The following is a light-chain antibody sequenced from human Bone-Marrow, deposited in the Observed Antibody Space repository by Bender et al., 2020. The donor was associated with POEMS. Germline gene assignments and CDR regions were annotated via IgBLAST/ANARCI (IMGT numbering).Light chain of an antibody. CDR1: SSDVGSYKL. J-gene: IGLJ1*01. V-gene: IGLV2-23*01. Sequence: QSALTQTASVSGSLGQSITISCTGTSSDVGSYKLVSWYQQHPGKAPKFIIYEDTKRPPGVSDRFSGSKSGNTASLTISGLQAEDEADYYCCSYAGSMTFLFGSGTNVTVL. CDR2: EDT. CDR3: CSYAGSMTFL.